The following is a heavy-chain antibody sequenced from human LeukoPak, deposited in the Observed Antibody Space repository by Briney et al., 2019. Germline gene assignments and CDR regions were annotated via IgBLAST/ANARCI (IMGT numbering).Heavy chain of an antibody. J-gene: IGHJ4*02. CDR1: GYSFTNYW. CDR3: ARRGNSGYYLIDY. Sequence: GESLKISCKGSGYSFTNYWIGWVRQMPGKGLEWMGIIYPGDSDTKYSPSFQGQVTISADKSISTVYLQWSSLKASDTAMYYCARRGNSGYYLIDYWGQGTLVTVSS. V-gene: IGHV5-51*01. D-gene: IGHD3-3*01. CDR2: IYPGDSDT.